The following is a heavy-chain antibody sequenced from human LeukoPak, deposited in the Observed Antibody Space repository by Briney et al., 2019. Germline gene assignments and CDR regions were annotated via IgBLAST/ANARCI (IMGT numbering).Heavy chain of an antibody. Sequence: PGGSLRLSCAASGFTFSSYSMNWVRQAPGKGLEWVSYISSSSSTIYYADSVKGRFTISRDNAKNSLYLQMNSLRAEDTAVYYCAREFIVVPGTHDAFDIWGQGTMVTVSS. CDR3: AREFIVVPGTHDAFDI. J-gene: IGHJ3*02. CDR2: ISSSSSTI. V-gene: IGHV3-48*01. D-gene: IGHD2-15*01. CDR1: GFTFSSYS.